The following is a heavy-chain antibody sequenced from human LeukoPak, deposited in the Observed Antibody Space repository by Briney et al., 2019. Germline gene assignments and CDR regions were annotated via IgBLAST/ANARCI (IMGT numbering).Heavy chain of an antibody. CDR3: ARGKRSRGYYFDY. CDR1: GGSISSGDYY. Sequence: SQTLSLTCTVSGGSISSGDYYWSWIRQPPGQGLEWIGYIYYSGSTYYNPSLKSRVTISVDTSKNQFSLKLSSVTAADTAVYYCARGKRSRGYYFDYWGQGTLVTVSS. J-gene: IGHJ4*02. V-gene: IGHV4-30-4*01. CDR2: IYYSGST. D-gene: IGHD3-3*01.